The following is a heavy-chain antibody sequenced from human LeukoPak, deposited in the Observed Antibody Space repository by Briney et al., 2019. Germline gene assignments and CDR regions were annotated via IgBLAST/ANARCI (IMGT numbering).Heavy chain of an antibody. Sequence: GGSLRLSCAASGFIFSDYYMTWIRQAPGKGLEWVSYISSGSSYANYADSVKGRFTISRDNAKNSLYLQMNSLRAEDTAVYYCARDHYGYYGSGSYRRFDYWGQGTLVTVSS. CDR2: ISSGSSYA. V-gene: IGHV3-11*06. J-gene: IGHJ4*02. CDR1: GFIFSDYY. D-gene: IGHD3-10*01. CDR3: ARDHYGYYGSGSYRRFDY.